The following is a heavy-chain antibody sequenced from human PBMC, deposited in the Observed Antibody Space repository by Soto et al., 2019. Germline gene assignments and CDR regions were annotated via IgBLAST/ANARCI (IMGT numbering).Heavy chain of an antibody. CDR3: ARDAGPEMATIRSDY. Sequence: GASAKLSCKASGYTFASYGSKWVRQAHGQGLQWMGWISAHNGNTNYAQKLQGKVTITTDTSTSTAYMGLRSLRSDDTAVYYCARDAGPEMATIRSDYWGQGTLVTVSS. D-gene: IGHD5-12*01. CDR2: ISAHNGNT. V-gene: IGHV1-18*01. CDR1: GYTFASYG. J-gene: IGHJ4*02.